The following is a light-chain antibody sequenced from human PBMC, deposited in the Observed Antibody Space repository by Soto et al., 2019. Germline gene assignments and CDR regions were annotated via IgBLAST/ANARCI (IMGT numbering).Light chain of an antibody. CDR1: QSVSSN. Sequence: EIVMTQSPATLSVSPGERVTLSCRASQSVSSNLAWYQQKPGQAPRLLIYGASSRATGIPDRFSGSGSGTDFTLTISSLEPEDFAVYYCQQYGSFPYTFGQGTKLEIK. J-gene: IGKJ2*01. CDR2: GAS. V-gene: IGKV3-20*01. CDR3: QQYGSFPYT.